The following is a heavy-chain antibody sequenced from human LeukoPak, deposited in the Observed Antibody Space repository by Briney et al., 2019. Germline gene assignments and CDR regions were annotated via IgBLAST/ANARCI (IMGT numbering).Heavy chain of an antibody. CDR1: GFTFSSYA. J-gene: IGHJ4*02. D-gene: IGHD3-22*01. CDR3: AKDRDYYDSSGYFDY. Sequence: SGGSLRLSCAASGFTFSSYAMSWVRQAPGKGLEWVSAISGSGGSTYYADSVKGRLTISRDNYKNTLYLQMNSLRAEDTAVYYCAKDRDYYDSSGYFDYWGQGTLVTVSS. V-gene: IGHV3-23*01. CDR2: ISGSGGST.